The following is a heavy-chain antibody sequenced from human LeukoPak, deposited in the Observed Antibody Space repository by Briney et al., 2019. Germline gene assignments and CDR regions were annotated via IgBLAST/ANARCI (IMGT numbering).Heavy chain of an antibody. J-gene: IGHJ3*02. D-gene: IGHD6-6*01. CDR1: GYTFTGCY. V-gene: IGHV1-2*02. Sequence: GASVKVSCKASGYTFTGCYMHWVRQAPGQGLEWMGCINPNSGGTNYAQQFQGRVTMTRDTSIGTDYLQLSSLGSDDTAVYYCSRSRTSSIAARQAFDIWGQGTMVTVSS. CDR3: SRSRTSSIAARQAFDI. CDR2: INPNSGGT.